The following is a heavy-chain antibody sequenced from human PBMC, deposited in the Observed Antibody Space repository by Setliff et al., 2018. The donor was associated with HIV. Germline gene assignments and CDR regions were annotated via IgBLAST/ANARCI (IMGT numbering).Heavy chain of an antibody. CDR2: INPSSGGT. D-gene: IGHD6-6*01. CDR1: GYTFTDYY. J-gene: IGHJ5*02. Sequence: ASVKVSCKASGYTFTDYYMHWVRQAPGQGLEWMGRINPSSGGTNYAQKFQGRVNITRDTSASTAYMELSSLRSEDTAVYYCARGFSVYSSSDPLLNWFDPWGQGTLVTVS. CDR3: ARGFSVYSSSDPLLNWFDP. V-gene: IGHV1-2*06.